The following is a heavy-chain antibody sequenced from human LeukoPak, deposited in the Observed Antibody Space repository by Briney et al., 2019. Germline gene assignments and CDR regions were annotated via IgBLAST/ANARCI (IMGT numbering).Heavy chain of an antibody. CDR3: ARDPYSGNYGAYYYYYMDV. CDR1: GFTFSSFV. V-gene: IGHV3-21*06. CDR2: ITSSSSYI. J-gene: IGHJ6*03. D-gene: IGHD1-26*01. Sequence: GGSLRLSCAASGFTFSSFVMSWVRQAPGKGLEWVSSITSSSSYIYYADSVKGRFTISRDNAKNSLYLQMDSLRVEDTAVYYCARDPYSGNYGAYYYYYMDVWGKGTTVTISS.